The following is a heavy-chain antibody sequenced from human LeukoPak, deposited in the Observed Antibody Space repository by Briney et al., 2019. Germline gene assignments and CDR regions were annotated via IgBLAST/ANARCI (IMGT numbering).Heavy chain of an antibody. CDR3: ARSYRYYFDY. CDR1: GGSISSYY. J-gene: IGHJ4*02. D-gene: IGHD2-15*01. CDR2: IYYSGST. Sequence: WETLSLTCTASGGSISSYYWSWIRQPPGKGLEWIGYIYYSGSTNYNPSLKSRVTISVDTSKNQFSLKLSSVTAADTAVYYCARSYRYYFDYWGQGTLVTVSS. V-gene: IGHV4-59*01.